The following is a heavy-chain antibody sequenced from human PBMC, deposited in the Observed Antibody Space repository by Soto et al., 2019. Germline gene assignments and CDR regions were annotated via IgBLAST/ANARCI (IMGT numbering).Heavy chain of an antibody. CDR1: GFTFNIYW. Sequence: EVQLVESGGGLVQPGGSLRLSCVASGFTFNIYWMHWVRQAPGKGLEWVSRIDNDGRATTYADSVKGRFTISRDNAKNTLFLQMNTRRVDDTAVYYCARDNWNSYWGQGTLVTVSS. V-gene: IGHV3-74*01. CDR3: ARDNWNSY. J-gene: IGHJ4*02. CDR2: IDNDGRAT. D-gene: IGHD1-1*01.